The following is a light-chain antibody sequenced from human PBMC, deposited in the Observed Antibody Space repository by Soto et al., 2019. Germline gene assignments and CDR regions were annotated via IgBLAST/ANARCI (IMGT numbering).Light chain of an antibody. CDR1: GGSIASNY. J-gene: IGLJ2*01. CDR3: QSYDSSNQV. V-gene: IGLV6-57*04. Sequence: NFMLTQPHSVSESPGKTVTISCTRSGGSIASNYVQWYQQRPGSAPTTVIYEDSQRPSGVPDRFSGSIESSSNSASLIISGLKTEDEADYYCQSYDSSNQVFGGGTKLTVL. CDR2: EDS.